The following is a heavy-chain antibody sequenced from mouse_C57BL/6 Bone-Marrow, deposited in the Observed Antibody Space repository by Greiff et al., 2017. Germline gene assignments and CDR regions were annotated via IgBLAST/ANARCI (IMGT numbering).Heavy chain of an antibody. CDR3: ARGGLGYGSSNFDY. CDR2: IYPGDGDT. CDR1: GYTFTSYW. D-gene: IGHD1-1*01. V-gene: IGHV1-82*01. J-gene: IGHJ2*01. Sequence: VQLQQPGAELVKPGASVKLSCKASGYTFTSYWMHWVKQRPGQGLEWIGRIYPGDGDTNYNGKFKGKATLTADKSSSTAYMQLSSLTSEDSAVYFCARGGLGYGSSNFDYWGQGTTLTVSS.